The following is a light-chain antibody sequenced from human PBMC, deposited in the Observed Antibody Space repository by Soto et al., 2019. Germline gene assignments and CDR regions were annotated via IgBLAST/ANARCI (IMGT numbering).Light chain of an antibody. CDR3: QHRTNWPWT. Sequence: EIALTQSPATLSLSPGERVTLSCRASQSVRSYLAWYQQKPGQAPRLLISDASNRATGIPARFSGSGSGTDFTLTISSLEPEDFAVYYCQHRTNWPWTFGQGTKVEIK. J-gene: IGKJ1*01. CDR1: QSVRSY. V-gene: IGKV3-11*01. CDR2: DAS.